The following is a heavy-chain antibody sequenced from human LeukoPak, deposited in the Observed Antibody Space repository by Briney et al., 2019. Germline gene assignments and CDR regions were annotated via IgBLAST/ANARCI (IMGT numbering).Heavy chain of an antibody. D-gene: IGHD3-10*01. CDR3: ARKIVWFGTGRGFDP. V-gene: IGHV4-34*01. J-gene: IGHJ5*02. Sequence: SETLSLTCAVYGGSFSGYYWSWILQPPGKGLEWIGEINHSGSTNYNPSLKSRVTISVDTSKNQFSLKLSSVTAADTAVYYCARKIVWFGTGRGFDPWGQGTLVTASS. CDR2: INHSGST. CDR1: GGSFSGYY.